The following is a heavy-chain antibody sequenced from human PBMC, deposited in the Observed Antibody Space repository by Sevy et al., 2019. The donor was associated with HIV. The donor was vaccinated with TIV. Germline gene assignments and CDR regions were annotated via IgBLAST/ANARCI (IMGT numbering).Heavy chain of an antibody. J-gene: IGHJ4*02. CDR3: ARAFPNILTGYYDY. Sequence: ASVKVSCKASGGTFSSYGISWVRQAPGQVLEWMGGIIPLFDTTNNAQKFQDRVTFTADESTSTAYMELSSLRSEDTAMYYCARAFPNILTGYYDYWGQGTLVTVSS. V-gene: IGHV1-69*13. D-gene: IGHD3-9*01. CDR1: GGTFSSYG. CDR2: IIPLFDTT.